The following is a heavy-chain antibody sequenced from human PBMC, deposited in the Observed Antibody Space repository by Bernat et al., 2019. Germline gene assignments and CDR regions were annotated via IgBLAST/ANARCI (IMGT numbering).Heavy chain of an antibody. D-gene: IGHD6-6*01. CDR3: TRYGSSPDYYYYYMDV. CDR1: GFTFGDYA. V-gene: IGHV3-49*04. J-gene: IGHJ6*03. Sequence: EVQLVESGGGLVQPGRSLRLSCTASGFTFGDYAMSWVRQAPGKGLEWVGFIRSKAYGGTTEYAASVKGRFTISRDDSKSIAYLQMNSLKTEDTAVYYCTRYGSSPDYYYYYMDVWGKGTTVTVSS. CDR2: IRSKAYGGTT.